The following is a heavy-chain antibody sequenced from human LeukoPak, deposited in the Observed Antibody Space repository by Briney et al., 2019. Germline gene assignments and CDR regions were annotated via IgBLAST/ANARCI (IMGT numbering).Heavy chain of an antibody. D-gene: IGHD3-22*01. J-gene: IGHJ5*02. CDR3: ARNYYDSSGPSWFDP. V-gene: IGHV3-21*01. CDR2: ISSSSSYI. Sequence: PGRSLRLSCAASGFTFSSYSMNWVRQAPGKGLEWVSSISSSSSYIYYADSVKGRFTISRDNAKNSLYLQMNSLRAEDTAVYYCARNYYDSSGPSWFDPWGQGTLVTVSS. CDR1: GFTFSSYS.